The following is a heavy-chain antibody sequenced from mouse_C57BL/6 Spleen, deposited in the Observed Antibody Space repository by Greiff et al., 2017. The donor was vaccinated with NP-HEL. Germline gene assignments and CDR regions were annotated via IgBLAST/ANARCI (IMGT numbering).Heavy chain of an antibody. Sequence: QVQLQQSGAELVRPGTSVKMSCKASGYTFTNYWIGWAKQRPGHGLEWIGDIYPGGGYTNYNEKFKGKATLTADKSSSTAYMQFSSRTSEDSAIYYCARRGVDGYAMDYWGQGTSVTVSS. J-gene: IGHJ4*01. CDR1: GYTFTNYW. V-gene: IGHV1-63*01. CDR3: ARRGVDGYAMDY. CDR2: IYPGGGYT. D-gene: IGHD1-1*01.